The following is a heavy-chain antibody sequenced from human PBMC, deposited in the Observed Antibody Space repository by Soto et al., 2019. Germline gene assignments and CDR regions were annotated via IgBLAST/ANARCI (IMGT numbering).Heavy chain of an antibody. Sequence: PSETLSLTCTVSGGSVNSGSYYWSWIRQSPGKGLEWIGYIYYSGSTNYNPSLESRVTISVDTSKNQFSLKLSSVTAADTAVYYCAREPSIWGPGTLVTVSS. CDR1: GGSVNSGSYY. CDR3: AREPSI. CDR2: IYYSGST. J-gene: IGHJ4*02. V-gene: IGHV4-61*01.